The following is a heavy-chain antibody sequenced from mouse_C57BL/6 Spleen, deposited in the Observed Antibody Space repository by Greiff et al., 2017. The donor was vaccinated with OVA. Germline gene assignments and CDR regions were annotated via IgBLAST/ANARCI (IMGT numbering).Heavy chain of an antibody. CDR2: ISGGGGNT. CDR3: ARHVSLNPFAY. CDR1: GFTFSSYT. Sequence: EVQGVESGGGLVKPGGSLKLSCAASGFTFSSYTMSWVRQTPEKRLEWVATISGGGGNTYYPDSVKGRFTISRDNAKNTLYLQMSSLRSEDTALYYCARHVSLNPFAYWGQGTLVTVSA. D-gene: IGHD1-3*01. J-gene: IGHJ3*01. V-gene: IGHV5-9*01.